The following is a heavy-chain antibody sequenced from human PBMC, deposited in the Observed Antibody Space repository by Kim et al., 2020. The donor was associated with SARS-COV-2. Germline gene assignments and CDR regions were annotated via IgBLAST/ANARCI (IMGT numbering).Heavy chain of an antibody. Sequence: SETLSLTCTVSGASISSGTYFWGWIRQPPGKGLEWIGTIYYSGSTYYNSSLKSRVTISIDTSRNQFSLELNSVTAADTAVYYCVRQSYYFYGYSGYWGQGTLVTVSS. V-gene: IGHV4-39*01. CDR1: GASISSGTYF. CDR2: IYYSGST. J-gene: IGHJ4*02. CDR3: VRQSYYFYGYSGY. D-gene: IGHD3-10*01.